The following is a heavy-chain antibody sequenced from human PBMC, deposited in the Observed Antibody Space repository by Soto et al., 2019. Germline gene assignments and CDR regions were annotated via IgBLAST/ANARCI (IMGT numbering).Heavy chain of an antibody. V-gene: IGHV4-34*01. CDR1: GGFVSSGSYY. Sequence: QVQLQQWGAGLLKPSETLSLTCAVYGGFVSSGSYYWSWIRQPPGKGLEWIGEMSHSGGTPFNPSLKSRVTISVDTSKNQFSLKMSSVTAAETALYYCARVERGTAPTVLDDFDIWGPGTMVTVSS. CDR3: ARVERGTAPTVLDDFDI. D-gene: IGHD2-21*02. CDR2: MSHSGGT. J-gene: IGHJ3*02.